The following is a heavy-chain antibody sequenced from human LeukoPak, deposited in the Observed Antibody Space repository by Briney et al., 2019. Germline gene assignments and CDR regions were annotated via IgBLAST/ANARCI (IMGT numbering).Heavy chain of an antibody. CDR1: GFTFSSYE. V-gene: IGHV3-48*03. Sequence: PGGSLRLSCAASGFTFSSYEMNWVRQAPGKGLEWVSYISSSGSTIYYADSVKGRFTISRDNAKNSLYLQMNSLRAEDTAVYYCARDMGLGYSKTYDGYWGQGTLVTVSS. CDR3: ARDMGLGYSKTYDGY. J-gene: IGHJ4*02. CDR2: ISSSGSTI. D-gene: IGHD4-11*01.